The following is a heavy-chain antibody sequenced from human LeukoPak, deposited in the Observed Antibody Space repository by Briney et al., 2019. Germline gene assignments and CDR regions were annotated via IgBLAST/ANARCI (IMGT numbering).Heavy chain of an antibody. D-gene: IGHD3-9*01. CDR1: GGSMNSYY. V-gene: IGHV4-59*08. CDR3: ARHVWLQPFDY. CDR2: IYYSGST. Sequence: SETLSLTCSVSGGSMNSYYWSWLRQSPGKGLEWIGYIYYSGSTNYNPSLKSRVTISVDTSKNQFSLKLSSVTAADTAVYYCARHVWLQPFDYWGQGTLVTVSS. J-gene: IGHJ4*02.